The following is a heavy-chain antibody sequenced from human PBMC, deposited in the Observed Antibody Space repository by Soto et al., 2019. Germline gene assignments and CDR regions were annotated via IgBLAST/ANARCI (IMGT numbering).Heavy chain of an antibody. CDR2: FSATSENT. CDR3: AKARDQPWVRLPFDY. V-gene: IGHV3-23*01. J-gene: IGHJ4*02. CDR1: GFFFSSYT. D-gene: IGHD2-2*01. Sequence: EVQLLESGGGLVQPGGSLRLSCVGSGFFFSSYTMTWVRQAPGKGLEWVSSFSATSENTYYADSVRGRFTISRDNSKNTLFLQMNSLTAEATAMYYCAKARDQPWVRLPFDYWGQGILVIVSS.